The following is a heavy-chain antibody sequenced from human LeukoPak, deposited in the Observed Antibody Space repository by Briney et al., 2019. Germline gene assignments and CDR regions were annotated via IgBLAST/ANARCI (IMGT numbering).Heavy chain of an antibody. V-gene: IGHV3-23*01. CDR3: ARWYSSPPFQLFYYFDY. CDR1: GFTFNNYA. J-gene: IGHJ4*02. Sequence: GGSLRLSCAASGFTFNNYAMSWVRQAPGKGLEWVSAISDSGGSTYYADSVKGRFTISRDNSKNTLYLQMNSLRAEDTAVYYCARWYSSPPFQLFYYFDYWGQGTLVTVSS. D-gene: IGHD6-13*01. CDR2: ISDSGGST.